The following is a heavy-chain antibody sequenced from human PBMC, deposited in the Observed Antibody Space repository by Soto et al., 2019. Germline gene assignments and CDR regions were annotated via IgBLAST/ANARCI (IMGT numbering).Heavy chain of an antibody. V-gene: IGHV1-69*04. J-gene: IGHJ4*02. CDR1: GGTFSSYT. CDR3: ARERQLVPSPFGY. Sequence: SVKVSCKASGGTFSSYTISWVRQAPGQGLEWMGRIIPILGIANYAQKFQGRVTITADKSTSTAYMELSSLRSEDTAVYYCARERQLVPSPFGYWGQGTLVTVSS. D-gene: IGHD6-13*01. CDR2: IIPILGIA.